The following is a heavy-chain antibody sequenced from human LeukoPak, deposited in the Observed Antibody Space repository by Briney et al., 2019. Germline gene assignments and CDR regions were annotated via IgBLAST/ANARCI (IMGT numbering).Heavy chain of an antibody. Sequence: GESLKISCKGSGYSFTSYWIGWVRQMPGKGLEWMGIIYPGDSDTRYSPSFQGQVTISADKSISTAYLQWSSLKASDTAMYYCARGDIVVVPAAIEVDAFDIWGQGTMVTVSS. CDR2: IYPGDSDT. D-gene: IGHD2-2*01. J-gene: IGHJ3*02. CDR1: GYSFTSYW. CDR3: ARGDIVVVPAAIEVDAFDI. V-gene: IGHV5-51*01.